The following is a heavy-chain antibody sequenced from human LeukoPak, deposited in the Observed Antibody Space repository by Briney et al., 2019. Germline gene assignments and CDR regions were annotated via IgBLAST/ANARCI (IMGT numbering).Heavy chain of an antibody. CDR3: ARDLSGVTGYTYGRGIDY. J-gene: IGHJ4*02. CDR1: GFTFSSYG. D-gene: IGHD5-18*01. CDR2: ISYDGSTK. V-gene: IGHV3-30*03. Sequence: GGSLRLSCAASGFTFSSYGMHCVRQAPGKGMEWVAVISYDGSTKYYADSVKGQFTISRDNSKNTLYLQMNSLRAEDTAVYYCARDLSGVTGYTYGRGIDYWGQGTLVTVSS.